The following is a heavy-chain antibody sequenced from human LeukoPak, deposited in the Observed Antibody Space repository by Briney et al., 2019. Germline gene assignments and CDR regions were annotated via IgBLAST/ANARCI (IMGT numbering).Heavy chain of an antibody. V-gene: IGHV3-48*01. Sequence: GGSLRLSCSASGFTFTAYTMNWVRQAPGKGPEWLSYIHYGGNVTHYAESVKCRYSISSDNVENSLYLHMSNLRVEDTAVYDCMRDLEYWSQGVQVTVPS. CDR1: GFTFTAYT. CDR2: IHYGGNVT. J-gene: IGHJ4*02. CDR3: MRDLEY.